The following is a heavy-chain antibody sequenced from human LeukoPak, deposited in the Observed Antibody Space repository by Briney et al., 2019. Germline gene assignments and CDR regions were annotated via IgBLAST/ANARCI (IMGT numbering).Heavy chain of an antibody. CDR2: IYSSGST. D-gene: IGHD3-3*01. J-gene: IGHJ4*02. CDR3: ARVGFLEWLAPDY. CDR1: GGSISSYY. V-gene: IGHV4-59*01. Sequence: PSETLSLTCTVSGGSISSYYWSWIRQPPGKGLEWIGYIYSSGSTNYNPSLKSRVTISVDTSKNQFSLKLSSVTAADTAVYYCARVGFLEWLAPDYWGQGTLVTVSS.